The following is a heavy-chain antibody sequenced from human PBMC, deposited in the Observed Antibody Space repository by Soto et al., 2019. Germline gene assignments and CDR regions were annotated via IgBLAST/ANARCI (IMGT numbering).Heavy chain of an antibody. J-gene: IGHJ4*02. CDR3: AKGRCGSGSLTPRVDF. D-gene: IGHD3-10*01. V-gene: IGHV3-23*01. Sequence: EVQLLESGGGLVQPGGSLRLSCAASGFTFNNYAMTWVRQAPGKGLEWVSAISGGGDTTSYADSVKGRFTVSRDVSKNTLYLQMSSLRAEDTALYYCAKGRCGSGSLTPRVDFWGQGTLVTVSS. CDR2: ISGGGDTT. CDR1: GFTFNNYA.